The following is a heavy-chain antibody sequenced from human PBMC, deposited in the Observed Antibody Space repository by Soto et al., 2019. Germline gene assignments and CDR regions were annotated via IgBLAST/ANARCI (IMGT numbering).Heavy chain of an antibody. CDR2: VVVGSGNT. CDR1: GFTFTSSA. J-gene: IGHJ4*02. Sequence: SVKVSCKASGFTFTSSAVQWVRQARGQRLEWIGWVVVGSGNTNYAQKFQERVTITRDMSTSTAYMELSSLRSEDTAVYYCAADPYDSSGYYYSGFEASGYWGQGTLVTVSS. V-gene: IGHV1-58*01. CDR3: AADPYDSSGYYYSGFEASGY. D-gene: IGHD3-22*01.